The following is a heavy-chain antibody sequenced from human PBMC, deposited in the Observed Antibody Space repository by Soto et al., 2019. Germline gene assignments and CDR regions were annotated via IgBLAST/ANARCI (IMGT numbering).Heavy chain of an antibody. V-gene: IGHV3-48*01. Sequence: PGGSLRLSCAASGFTFSNYWMSWVRQAPGKGLEWVSYISSSSSTIYYADSVKGRFTISRDNAKNSLYLQMNSLRAEDTAVYYCARDRRYSGYDQAGMDVWGQGTTVTVSS. CDR2: ISSSSSTI. CDR1: GFTFSNYW. D-gene: IGHD5-12*01. J-gene: IGHJ6*02. CDR3: ARDRRYSGYDQAGMDV.